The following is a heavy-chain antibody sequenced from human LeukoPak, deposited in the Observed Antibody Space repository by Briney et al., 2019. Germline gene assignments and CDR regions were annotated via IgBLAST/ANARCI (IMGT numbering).Heavy chain of an antibody. D-gene: IGHD6-19*01. J-gene: IGHJ3*02. CDR3: AKQQWLGPTDAFDI. V-gene: IGHV1-69*05. Sequence: ASVKVSCKASGGTFSSYAISWVRQAPGQGREWMGRIIPIFGTANYAQKSQGRVTITTDESTSTAYMELSSLRSEDTAVYYCAKQQWLGPTDAFDIWGQGTMVTVSS. CDR2: IIPIFGTA. CDR1: GGTFSSYA.